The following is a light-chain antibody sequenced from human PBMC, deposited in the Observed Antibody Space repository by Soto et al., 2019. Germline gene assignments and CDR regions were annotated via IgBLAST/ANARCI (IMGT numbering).Light chain of an antibody. CDR2: DAS. J-gene: IGKJ4*01. Sequence: EIVLTQSPATLSLSPGERATLSCRASQSVSSYLGWYQQKPGQAPRLLIYDASNRATGIPARFGGSGSGTDFTLTISSLEPEDFAVYYCQQRISWPLTFGGGIKVEI. CDR3: QQRISWPLT. CDR1: QSVSSY. V-gene: IGKV3-11*01.